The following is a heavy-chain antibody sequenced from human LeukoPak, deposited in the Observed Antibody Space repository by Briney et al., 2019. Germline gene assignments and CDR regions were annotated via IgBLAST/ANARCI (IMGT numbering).Heavy chain of an antibody. CDR2: IIPIFGAA. D-gene: IGHD3-22*01. CDR1: GGTFSSYA. J-gene: IGHJ3*02. CDR3: AREFREGYYDSSGYRDAFDI. Sequence: ASVKVSCKASGGTFSSYAISWVRQAPGQGLEWMGGIIPIFGAAKYAQKFQGRVTITADESMSTAYMELSSLRSEDTAVYYCAREFREGYYDSSGYRDAFDIWGQGTMVTVSS. V-gene: IGHV1-69*01.